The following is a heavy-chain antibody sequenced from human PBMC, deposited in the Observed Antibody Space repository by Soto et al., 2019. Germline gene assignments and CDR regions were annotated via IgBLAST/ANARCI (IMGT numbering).Heavy chain of an antibody. J-gene: IGHJ4*02. CDR1: GFTFSSYG. CDR3: AKKAGSDSSGYALDY. V-gene: IGHV3-30*18. Sequence: PVGSLRLSCAASGFTFSSYGMHWVRQAPGKGLEWVAVISYDGSNKYYPDSVKGRFTISRDNSKNTLYLQMNSLRAEDTAVYYCAKKAGSDSSGYALDYWGQGTLVTVS. D-gene: IGHD3-22*01. CDR2: ISYDGSNK.